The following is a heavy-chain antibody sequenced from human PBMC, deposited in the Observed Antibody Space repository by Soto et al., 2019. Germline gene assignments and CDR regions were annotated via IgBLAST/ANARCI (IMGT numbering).Heavy chain of an antibody. Sequence: QITLKESGPTLVKPTQTLTLTCTFSGFSLTTSGVGVGWIRQPPGKALEWLALIYWDDDKRYSPSLKSRLTITQDTSKHQVVLTMTDMDPVDTATYYCAHDRTGWYGFDYWGQGTLVTVSS. J-gene: IGHJ4*02. CDR2: IYWDDDK. V-gene: IGHV2-5*02. CDR1: GFSLTTSGVG. D-gene: IGHD6-19*01. CDR3: AHDRTGWYGFDY.